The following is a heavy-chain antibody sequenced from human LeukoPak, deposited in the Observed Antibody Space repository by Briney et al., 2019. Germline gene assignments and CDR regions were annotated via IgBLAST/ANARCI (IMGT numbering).Heavy chain of an antibody. Sequence: GGSLRLSCAASGFTFSSSAMSWVRQTPEKGLEWVSAITGSGSSTYYADSVKGRFTISRDNSKNTLYLQMNSLRAEDTALFYCAKVGREVTHWGQGTLVTVSS. D-gene: IGHD2-21*02. J-gene: IGHJ4*01. CDR3: AKVGREVTH. CDR1: GFTFSSSA. CDR2: ITGSGSST. V-gene: IGHV3-23*01.